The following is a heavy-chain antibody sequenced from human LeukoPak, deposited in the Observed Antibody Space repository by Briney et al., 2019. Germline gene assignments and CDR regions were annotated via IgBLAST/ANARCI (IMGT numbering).Heavy chain of an antibody. V-gene: IGHV1-18*01. Sequence: ASVKVSCKASGYTFTSYGYSWVRQAPGQGLEWMGWISAYNGNTKYAQKFQGRVTMTTVTSTSTAYMELRSLTSDDTAVYYCARGGAARLHYYYYMDVWGKGTTVTVSS. J-gene: IGHJ6*03. CDR3: ARGGAARLHYYYYMDV. CDR2: ISAYNGNT. D-gene: IGHD6-6*01. CDR1: GYTFTSYG.